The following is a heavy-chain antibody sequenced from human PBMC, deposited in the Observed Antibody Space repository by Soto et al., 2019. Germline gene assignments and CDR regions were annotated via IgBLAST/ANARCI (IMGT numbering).Heavy chain of an antibody. V-gene: IGHV3-30*18. CDR2: ISYDGSNK. J-gene: IGHJ6*02. CDR3: TKDRAAWGGNSRSYYYGMDV. CDR1: GFTFSSYG. Sequence: QVQLVESGGGVVQPGRSLRLSCAASGFTFSSYGMHWVRQAPGKGLEWVAVISYDGSNKYYADSVKGRFTISRDNSKNTLYLQMNSLRAEDTAVYYCTKDRAAWGGNSRSYYYGMDVWGQGTTVTVSS. D-gene: IGHD2-21*02.